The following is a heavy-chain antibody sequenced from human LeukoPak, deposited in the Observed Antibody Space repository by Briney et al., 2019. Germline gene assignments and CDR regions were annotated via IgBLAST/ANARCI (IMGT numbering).Heavy chain of an antibody. CDR1: GGSISSGSYY. Sequence: SETLSLTCTVSGGSISSGSYYWNWIRQPPGKGLEWIGYIYYTGNTNYNPSLKSRVTISVDTSKNQFSLKLSSVTAADTAVYYCARDRLQLQSWGQGTLVTVSS. V-gene: IGHV4-61*01. J-gene: IGHJ5*02. CDR3: ARDRLQLQS. CDR2: IYYTGNT. D-gene: IGHD1-1*01.